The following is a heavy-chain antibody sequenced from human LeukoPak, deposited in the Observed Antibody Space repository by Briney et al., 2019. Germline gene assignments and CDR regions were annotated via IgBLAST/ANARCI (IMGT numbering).Heavy chain of an antibody. Sequence: GESLKTSCRGSGYSFTSYWIGWVRQMPGKGLEWMGIIYPGDSDTRYSPSFQGQVTISADKSISTAYLQWSSLKASDTAMYYCARQRAYDSSGYYYMSAFDIWGQGTMVTVSS. CDR3: ARQRAYDSSGYYYMSAFDI. CDR2: IYPGDSDT. V-gene: IGHV5-51*01. D-gene: IGHD3-22*01. J-gene: IGHJ3*02. CDR1: GYSFTSYW.